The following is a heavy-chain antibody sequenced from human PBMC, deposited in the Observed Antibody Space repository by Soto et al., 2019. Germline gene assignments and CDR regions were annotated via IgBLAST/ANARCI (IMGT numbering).Heavy chain of an antibody. CDR1: GFTFSSYA. CDR3: AKDKTVAGTWSIDY. V-gene: IGHV3-23*01. D-gene: IGHD6-19*01. J-gene: IGHJ4*02. Sequence: EGQLLESGGGLVQPGGSLRLSCAASGFTFSSYAMSWVRQAPGKGLEWVSAISGSGVSTFYADSVKGRFTISRDNSKNTLYLQMNSLRAEDTAVYYCAKDKTVAGTWSIDYWGQGTLVTVSS. CDR2: ISGSGVST.